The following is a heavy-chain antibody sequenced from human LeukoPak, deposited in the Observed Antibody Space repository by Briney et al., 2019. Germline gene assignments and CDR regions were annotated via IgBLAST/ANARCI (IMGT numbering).Heavy chain of an antibody. J-gene: IGHJ4*02. CDR3: ATTRGYSGYDLGY. Sequence: PGGSLRLSCAASGFTFSSYGMHRVRQAPGKGLEWVGRIKSKPDGGTTHYAAPVKGRFTISRDDSKTTVYLQMNSLKTEDTAVYYCATTRGYSGYDLGYWGQGTLVTVSS. D-gene: IGHD5-12*01. CDR1: GFTFSSYG. V-gene: IGHV3-15*01. CDR2: IKSKPDGGTT.